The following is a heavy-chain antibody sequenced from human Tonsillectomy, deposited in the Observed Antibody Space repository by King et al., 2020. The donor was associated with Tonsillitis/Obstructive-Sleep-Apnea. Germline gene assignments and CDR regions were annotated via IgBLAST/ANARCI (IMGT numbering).Heavy chain of an antibody. CDR3: ARLANYCSSTSCYTLGAFDI. J-gene: IGHJ3*02. Sequence: DGQLVQSGAEVKKPGESLNISCKGSGYSFTSYWIGLVRQMPGKGLEWMGIIYPGDSDTRYSPSFQVQVTISADKTISTAYLQGSSLKASDTAMYYFARLANYCSSTSCYTLGAFDIWGQGTMVTVSS. CDR1: GYSFTSYW. CDR2: IYPGDSDT. V-gene: IGHV5-51*01. D-gene: IGHD2-2*02.